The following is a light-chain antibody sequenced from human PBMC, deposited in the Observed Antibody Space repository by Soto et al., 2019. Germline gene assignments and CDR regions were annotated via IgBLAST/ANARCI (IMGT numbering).Light chain of an antibody. J-gene: IGLJ3*02. Sequence: QSVLTQPPSASGTPGQRVTISCSGSNFNIGSHTVNWYQQLPGTAPKLLMHNNNQRPSGVPDRFSGSKSGTSASLAISGLQSEDEADYSCSVWDASLKGWVFGGGTKLTVL. CDR3: SVWDASLKGWV. CDR1: NFNIGSHT. CDR2: NNN. V-gene: IGLV1-44*01.